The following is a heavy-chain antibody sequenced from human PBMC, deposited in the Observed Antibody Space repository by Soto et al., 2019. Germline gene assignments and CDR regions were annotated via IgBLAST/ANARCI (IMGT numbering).Heavy chain of an antibody. CDR1: GGSISTYY. CDR2: TYFSGST. D-gene: IGHD3-9*01. J-gene: IGHJ6*02. CDR3: ARAGILTGYNKGLDV. V-gene: IGHV4-59*01. Sequence: QEHLQESGPGLVKPSETLSLTCTVSGGSISTYYWSWIRQPPAKGLEWIGYTYFSGSTNYNPSLKSRGTISVDTSKNQISLKLGSVTAADTAVYYCARAGILTGYNKGLDVWGQGTTVTVSS.